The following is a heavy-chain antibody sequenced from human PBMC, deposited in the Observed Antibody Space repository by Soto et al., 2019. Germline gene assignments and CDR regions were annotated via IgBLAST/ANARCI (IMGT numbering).Heavy chain of an antibody. CDR1: GYSFTTSW. D-gene: IGHD1-1*01. CDR2: IYPRDSDT. V-gene: IGHV5-51*01. J-gene: IGHJ4*02. CDR3: ARRTSLVLPAGDDY. Sequence: PGESLKISCKASGYSFTTSWIVWVRQMPGKGLEWMGIIYPRDSDTRYSPSFQGQVTISADKSISTAYLQWSSLKASDTAMYFCARRTSLVLPAGDDYWGQGTLVTVSS.